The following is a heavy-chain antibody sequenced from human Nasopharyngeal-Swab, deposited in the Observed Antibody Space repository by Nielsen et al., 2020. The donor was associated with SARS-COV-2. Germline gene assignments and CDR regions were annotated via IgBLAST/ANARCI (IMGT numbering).Heavy chain of an antibody. CDR1: GGSISSSSYY. Sequence: SETLSLTCTVSGGSISSSSYYWGWIRQPPGKGLEWIGSIYYSGSTYYNPSLKSRVTISVDTSKNQFSLKLSSVTAADTAVYYYARNDYTGSSWFDPWGQGTLVTVSS. CDR3: ARNDYTGSSWFDP. CDR2: IYYSGST. V-gene: IGHV4-39*01. J-gene: IGHJ5*02. D-gene: IGHD4-11*01.